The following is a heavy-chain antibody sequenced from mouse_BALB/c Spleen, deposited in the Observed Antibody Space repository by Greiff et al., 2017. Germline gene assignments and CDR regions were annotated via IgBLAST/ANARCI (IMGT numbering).Heavy chain of an antibody. D-gene: IGHD1-1*01. CDR1: GSTFPDYE. Sequence: QVQLQQSGAELVRPGASVKLSCKALGSTFPDYEMYWVKQTPVHGLDWIGAIHPGSGGPAYNQKFKGKDTLTADKSSSTACIELSSLTSEDSAVYYYTKCYSRVAMDYWGQGTSVTVAA. J-gene: IGHJ4*01. CDR3: TKCYSRVAMDY. V-gene: IGHV1-15*01. CDR2: IHPGSGGP.